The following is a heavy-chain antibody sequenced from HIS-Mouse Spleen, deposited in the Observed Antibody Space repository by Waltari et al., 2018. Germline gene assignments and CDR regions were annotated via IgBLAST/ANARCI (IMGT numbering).Heavy chain of an antibody. J-gene: IGHJ4*02. CDR1: GFTFSSYW. CDR2: IKKDGSEK. CDR3: ARDRSITIFGVVTY. Sequence: EVQLVESGGGLVQPGGSLRLSCAASGFTFSSYWMSWVRQAPGKGLEGVAKIKKDGSEKYYVDSVKGRFTISRDNAKNSLYLQMNSLRAEDTAVYYCARDRSITIFGVVTYWGQGTLVTVSS. D-gene: IGHD3-3*01. V-gene: IGHV3-7*01.